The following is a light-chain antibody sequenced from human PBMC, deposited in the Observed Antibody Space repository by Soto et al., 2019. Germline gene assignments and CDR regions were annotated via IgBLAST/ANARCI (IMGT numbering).Light chain of an antibody. CDR2: GAS. CDR1: QSVSSS. CDR3: QQYNIWPPLT. V-gene: IGKV3-15*01. Sequence: EVVMTQSPATLSVSPGERATLSCRASQSVSSSLAWYQQTPGQAPRLLIYGASTRATGIPARFSGSGSGTEFTLTISSLQSEDFAVYYCQQYNIWPPLTFGGGTKVEIK. J-gene: IGKJ4*01.